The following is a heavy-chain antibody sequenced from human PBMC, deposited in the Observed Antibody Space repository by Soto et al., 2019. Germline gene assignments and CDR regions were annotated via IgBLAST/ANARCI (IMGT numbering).Heavy chain of an antibody. Sequence: QVQLVESGGGVVQPGRSLRLSCAASGFTFSSYAMHWVRQAPGKGLEWVAVISYDGSNKYYADSVKGRFTISRDNSKNTMYLKMNSLRAEDTAVYYRAREQGVAGGWSRLQGARFRDFDYWGQGTLVTVSS. D-gene: IGHD6-19*01. J-gene: IGHJ4*02. CDR2: ISYDGSNK. V-gene: IGHV3-30-3*01. CDR3: AREQGVAGGWSRLQGARFRDFDY. CDR1: GFTFSSYA.